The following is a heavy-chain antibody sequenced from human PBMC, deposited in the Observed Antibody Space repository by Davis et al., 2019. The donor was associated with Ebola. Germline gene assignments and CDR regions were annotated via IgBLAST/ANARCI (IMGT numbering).Heavy chain of an antibody. V-gene: IGHV3-23*01. D-gene: IGHD4-23*01. J-gene: IGHJ4*02. CDR2: ISGSGGST. CDR1: GFTFSSYW. Sequence: PGGSLRLSCAASGFTFSSYWMSWVRQAPGKGLEWVSAISGSGGSTYYADSVKGRFTISRDNSKNTLYLQMNSLRAEDTAVYYCAKDLVRVWYGGNSEGYFDYWGQGTLVTVSS. CDR3: AKDLVRVWYGGNSEGYFDY.